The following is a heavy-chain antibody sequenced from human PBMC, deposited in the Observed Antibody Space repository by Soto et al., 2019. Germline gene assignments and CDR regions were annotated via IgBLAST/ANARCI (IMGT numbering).Heavy chain of an antibody. CDR3: ARDQRGIAAAGTGVDY. Sequence: QVQLVESGGGVVQPGRSLRLSCAASGFTFSSYAMHWVRQAPGKGLXXVAVISYDGSNKYYADSVKGRFTISRDNSKNTLYLQMNSLRAEDTAVYYCARDQRGIAAAGTGVDYWGQGTLVTVSS. J-gene: IGHJ4*02. D-gene: IGHD6-13*01. CDR1: GFTFSSYA. CDR2: ISYDGSNK. V-gene: IGHV3-30-3*01.